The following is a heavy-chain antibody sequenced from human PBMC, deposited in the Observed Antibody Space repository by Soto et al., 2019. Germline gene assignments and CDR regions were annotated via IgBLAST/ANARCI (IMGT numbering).Heavy chain of an antibody. Sequence: PGGSLRLSCVGSGYTFEYNGMTWVRQAPGKGLEWVAGISYGGGTTYYADSVKGRFTISRDNSKNTLYLQMNSLRAEDTAVYYCAKNPGYYYDSTGYHFDYWGQGTLVTVSS. D-gene: IGHD3-22*01. V-gene: IGHV3-23*01. CDR2: ISYGGGTT. CDR1: GYTFEYNG. J-gene: IGHJ4*02. CDR3: AKNPGYYYDSTGYHFDY.